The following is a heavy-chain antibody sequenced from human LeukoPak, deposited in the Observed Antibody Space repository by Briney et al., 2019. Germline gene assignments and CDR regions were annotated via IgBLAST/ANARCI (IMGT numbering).Heavy chain of an antibody. CDR1: GYTFTGYY. J-gene: IGHJ4*02. CDR2: INPNSGGT. V-gene: IGHV1-2*02. D-gene: IGHD6-19*01. CDR3: ARERPLYSSGWFDY. Sequence: GASVKVSCKASGYTFTGYYMHWVRQAPGQGLEWMGWINPNSGGTNYAQKFQGRVTMTRDTSISTAYMELSRLRSDDTAVYYCARERPLYSSGWFDYWVQGTLVTVSS.